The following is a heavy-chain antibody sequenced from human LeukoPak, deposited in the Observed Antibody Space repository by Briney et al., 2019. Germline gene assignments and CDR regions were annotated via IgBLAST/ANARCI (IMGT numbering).Heavy chain of an antibody. Sequence: PGGSLRLSCAASGFTFSSYWMSWVRQAPGKGLEWVANINQDGSEKYYVDSVKGRFTISRDNAKNSLYLQMNSLRAEDTAVYYCAREEVMYYYDSSGYYQYFQHWGQGTLVTVSS. CDR2: INQDGSEK. CDR1: GFTFSSYW. J-gene: IGHJ1*01. V-gene: IGHV3-7*01. CDR3: AREEVMYYYDSSGYYQYFQH. D-gene: IGHD3-22*01.